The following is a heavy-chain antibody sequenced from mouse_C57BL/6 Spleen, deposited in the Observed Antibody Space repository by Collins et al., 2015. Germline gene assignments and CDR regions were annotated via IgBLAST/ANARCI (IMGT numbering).Heavy chain of an antibody. CDR2: IWSGGST. CDR1: GFSLTSYA. J-gene: IGHJ3*01. CDR3: ARRELTGTWFAY. Sequence: QVQLKQSGPGLVQPSQSLSITCTVSGFSLTSYAVHWVRQSPGKGLKWLGVIWSGGSTDYNAAFISRLSISKDNSKSQVFFKMNSLRADDTAIYYCARRELTGTWFAYWGQGTLVTVSA. V-gene: IGHV2-2*01. D-gene: IGHD4-1*01.